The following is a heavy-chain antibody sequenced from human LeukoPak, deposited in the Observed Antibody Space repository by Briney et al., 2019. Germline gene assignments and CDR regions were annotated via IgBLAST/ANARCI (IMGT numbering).Heavy chain of an antibody. V-gene: IGHV4-34*01. CDR1: GGSFSGYY. J-gene: IGHJ4*02. D-gene: IGHD2-2*01. CDR3: ARDPRGYCSSTSCFLYFDY. Sequence: SESLSLTCAVYGGSFSGYYWSWIRQPPGKGLEWIGEINHSGSTNYNPSLKSRVTISVDTSKNQFSLKLSSVTAADTAVYYCARDPRGYCSSTSCFLYFDYWGQGTLVTVSS. CDR2: INHSGST.